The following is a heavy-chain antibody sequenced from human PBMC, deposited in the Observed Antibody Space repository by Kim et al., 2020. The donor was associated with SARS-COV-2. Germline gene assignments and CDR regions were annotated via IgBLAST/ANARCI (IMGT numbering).Heavy chain of an antibody. CDR3: ASERSGYCSGGSCSNFDY. CDR1: GGSISSSNW. CDR2: IYHSGST. D-gene: IGHD2-15*01. Sequence: SETLSLTCAVSGGSISSSNWWSWVRQPPGKGLEWIGEIYHSGSTNYNPSLKSRVTISVDKSKNQFSLKLSSVTAADTAVYYCASERSGYCSGGSCSNFDYWGQGTLVTVSS. V-gene: IGHV4-4*02. J-gene: IGHJ4*02.